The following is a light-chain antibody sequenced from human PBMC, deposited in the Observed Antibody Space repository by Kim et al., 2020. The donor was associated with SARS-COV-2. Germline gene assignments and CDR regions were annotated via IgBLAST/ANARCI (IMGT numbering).Light chain of an antibody. V-gene: IGKV3-20*01. Sequence: PGERAPLSCRASQSVSSSYLAWYQQKPGQSPRLLIYGVSSRAPGIPDRFSGGGSGTDFTLTISRLEPEDFAVYYCQHYGGSLFSFGQGTKLEI. CDR2: GVS. CDR1: QSVSSSY. CDR3: QHYGGSLFS. J-gene: IGKJ2*03.